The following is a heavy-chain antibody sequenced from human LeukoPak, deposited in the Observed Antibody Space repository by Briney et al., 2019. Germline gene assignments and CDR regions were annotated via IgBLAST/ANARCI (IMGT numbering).Heavy chain of an antibody. J-gene: IGHJ4*02. D-gene: IGHD3-22*01. Sequence: SVKVSCKASGYSFTNYDISWVRQATGQGLEWMGRIIPIFGTANYAQKFQGRVTITTDESTSTAYMELSSLRSEDTAVYYCARVYYDSSGYYHHFDYWGQGTLVTVSS. V-gene: IGHV1-69*05. CDR3: ARVYYDSSGYYHHFDY. CDR1: GYSFTNYD. CDR2: IIPIFGTA.